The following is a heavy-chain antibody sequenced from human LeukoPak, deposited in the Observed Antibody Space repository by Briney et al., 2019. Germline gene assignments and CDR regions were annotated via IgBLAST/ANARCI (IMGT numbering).Heavy chain of an antibody. CDR1: GFTFSSYS. D-gene: IGHD2-21*01. V-gene: IGHV3-48*01. J-gene: IGHJ4*02. CDR3: AKSYCGGDCSSLYYFDY. CDR2: ISSSSSTI. Sequence: GGSLRLSCAASGFTFSSYSMNWVRQAPGKGLEWVSYISSSSSTIYYADSVKGRFTISRDNAKNSLYLQMNSLRAEDTAVYYCAKSYCGGDCSSLYYFDYWGQGTLVTVSS.